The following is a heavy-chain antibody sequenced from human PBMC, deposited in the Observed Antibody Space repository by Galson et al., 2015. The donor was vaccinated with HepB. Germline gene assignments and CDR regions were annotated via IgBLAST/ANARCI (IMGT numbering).Heavy chain of an antibody. CDR3: ARDDCSTTSCLAY. CDR2: IWYDGTKK. Sequence: SLRLSCAASGFTFSDHGMLWVRQAPGKGLEWVATIWYDGTKKYYRDSVRGRFTVSRDDSKKTVYLQMSSLTREDTAVYYCARDDCSTTSCLAYWGQGTLVTVSS. D-gene: IGHD2-2*01. V-gene: IGHV3-33*08. J-gene: IGHJ4*02. CDR1: GFTFSDHG.